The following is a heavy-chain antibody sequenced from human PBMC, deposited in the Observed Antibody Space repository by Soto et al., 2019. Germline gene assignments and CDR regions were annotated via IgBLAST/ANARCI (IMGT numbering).Heavy chain of an antibody. CDR3: TIGSWSGEVFDI. J-gene: IGHJ3*02. CDR1: VGTFSTYS. D-gene: IGHD2-21*01. CDR2: IIPMLGIR. Sequence: QVQLVQSGAEVKKPGSSVKVSCKVSVGTFSTYSMFWVRQAPGQGLEWMGRIIPMLGIRNYAQRFQDRVTITADKSTATAHMELSSLRSEDTALYYCTIGSWSGEVFDIWGQGTLVTVSS. V-gene: IGHV1-69*02.